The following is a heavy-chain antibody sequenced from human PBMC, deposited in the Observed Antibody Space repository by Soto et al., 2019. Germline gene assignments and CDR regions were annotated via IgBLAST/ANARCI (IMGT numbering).Heavy chain of an antibody. V-gene: IGHV1-18*01. CDR3: ARDIYRRAAAGLAFDI. CDR2: IIPNDGET. J-gene: IGHJ3*02. Sequence: GASVKVSCKASGGTFSSYAISWVRQAPGQGLEWMGGIIPNDGETNYAQKLQGRVTMTTDTSTSTAYMELRSLRSDDTAVYYCARDIYRRAAAGLAFDIWGQGTMVTVSS. D-gene: IGHD6-13*01. CDR1: GGTFSSYA.